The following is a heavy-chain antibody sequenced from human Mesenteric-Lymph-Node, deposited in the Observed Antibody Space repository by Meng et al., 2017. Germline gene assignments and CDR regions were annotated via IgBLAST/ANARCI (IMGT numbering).Heavy chain of an antibody. CDR1: GYTFTSYA. CDR2: IKTNTGNP. CDR3: ARESPFDP. Sequence: QVQLVQSGSELQKPGASVKVSCKASGYTFTSYAINWVRQAPGQGLEWVGRIKTNTGNPAYAQGFTGRFVFSLDTSVSTAYLQISSLKAEDTAVYYCARESPFDPWGQGTLVTVLL. J-gene: IGHJ5*02. V-gene: IGHV7-4-1*02.